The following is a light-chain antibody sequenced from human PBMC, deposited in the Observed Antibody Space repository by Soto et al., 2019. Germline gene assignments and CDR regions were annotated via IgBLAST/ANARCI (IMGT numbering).Light chain of an antibody. Sequence: DIQMTQSPSSLSASVGDRVTITCRASQSISSYLNWYQQKPGKAPKLLIYAASSLQSGVPSRFSGSGSVTDFKLTISSLQPEDFATYYCQRSYSTPPWTFGQGTKVELK. CDR3: QRSYSTPPWT. CDR2: AAS. V-gene: IGKV1-39*01. J-gene: IGKJ1*01. CDR1: QSISSY.